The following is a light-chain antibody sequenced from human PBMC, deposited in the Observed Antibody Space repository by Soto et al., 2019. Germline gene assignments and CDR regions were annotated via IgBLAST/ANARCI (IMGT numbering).Light chain of an antibody. J-gene: IGKJ4*01. CDR2: AAS. CDR3: QQANSFPLT. V-gene: IGKV1-12*01. Sequence: DIPMTQSPSSVSASVGDRVTITCRASQGISTWLGWYQQKPGKAPKLLILAASSLQSGVPSRVSGSGSGTDFTLSISSLQPEDFATYYCQQANSFPLTFGGGTKVEIK. CDR1: QGISTW.